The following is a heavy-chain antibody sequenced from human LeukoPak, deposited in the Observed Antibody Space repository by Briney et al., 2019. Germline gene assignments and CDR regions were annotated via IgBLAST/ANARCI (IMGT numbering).Heavy chain of an antibody. CDR1: GYIYPSYG. J-gene: IGHJ4*02. CDR2: IRAYNGNT. CDR3: ARDGVWFGELLQRNYFDY. V-gene: IGHV1-18*01. D-gene: IGHD3-10*01. Sequence: LWASVKVSCKASGYIYPSYGIRWVRQPRGQGLEWVGWIRAYNGNTNYAQKLQGRVTMTTDTSTSTAYMELRSLRCDDTAVYYCARDGVWFGELLQRNYFDYWGQGTLVTVSS.